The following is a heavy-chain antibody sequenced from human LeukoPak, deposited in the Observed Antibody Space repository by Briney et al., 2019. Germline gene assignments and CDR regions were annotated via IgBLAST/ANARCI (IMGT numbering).Heavy chain of an antibody. J-gene: IGHJ4*02. V-gene: IGHV3-48*04. Sequence: GGSLRLSCAASGFTFSNYGMHWVRQAPGKGLEWVSYISSGGSTIYYADSVKGRFTISRDNAKNSLYLQMNSLRAEDTAVYYCARDFVPYYFDYWGQGTLVTVSS. D-gene: IGHD6-6*01. CDR2: ISSGGSTI. CDR1: GFTFSNYG. CDR3: ARDFVPYYFDY.